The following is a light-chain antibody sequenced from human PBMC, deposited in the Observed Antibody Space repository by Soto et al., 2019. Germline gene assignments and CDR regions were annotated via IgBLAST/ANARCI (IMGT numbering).Light chain of an antibody. J-gene: IGKJ5*01. CDR3: EQDTNWPPIT. CDR2: GAS. V-gene: IGKV3-15*01. CDR1: QSGSSN. Sequence: EIVMTQSSATLSVSPRERTTLSCRATQSGSSNLAWYQHKSGQAPRLLIYGASTRSTGIPARFSGSRSGTEFTLTISSLQSEYFAVYYGEQDTNWPPITFGQGTRLEIK.